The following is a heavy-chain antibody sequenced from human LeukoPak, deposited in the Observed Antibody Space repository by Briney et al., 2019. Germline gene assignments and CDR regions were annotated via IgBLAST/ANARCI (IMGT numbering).Heavy chain of an antibody. J-gene: IGHJ4*02. CDR1: GGSFSGYY. D-gene: IGHD5-24*01. V-gene: IGHV4-34*01. CDR3: ARRRLGYYFDY. CDR2: INPRGST. Sequence: KPSETLSLSCGVYGGSFSGYYWSWIRQPPGKGLEWIGEINPRGSTNYNPSLKSRVTLSADTSKNQFSLTLNSVTAADTAVYYCARRRLGYYFDYWGQGTLVIVSS.